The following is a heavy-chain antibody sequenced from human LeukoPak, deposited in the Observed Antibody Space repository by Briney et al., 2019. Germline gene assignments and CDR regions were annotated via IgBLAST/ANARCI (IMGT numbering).Heavy chain of an antibody. CDR2: FYYSGST. Sequence: SETLSLTCTVSGGSITSSNYYWGWSRQPPGKGVEWIGSFYYSGSTNYTPSLKSRVTISVDTSKNQFSLKLSSVTAADTAVYYCVYYYGSGSVEYWGQGTLVTVSS. D-gene: IGHD3-10*01. CDR3: VYYYGSGSVEY. CDR1: GGSITSSNYY. V-gene: IGHV4-39*01. J-gene: IGHJ4*02.